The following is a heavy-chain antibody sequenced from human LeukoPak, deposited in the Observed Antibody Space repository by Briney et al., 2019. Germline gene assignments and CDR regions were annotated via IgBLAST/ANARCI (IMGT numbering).Heavy chain of an antibody. D-gene: IGHD3-22*01. CDR2: VSGCGGTT. J-gene: IGHJ4*02. Sequence: PGGPLTLSCAASGFPFSSYAMSWVRQAPGGALEWVSAVSGCGGTTYYTDPEKARFTLSRDNSKNTLYLQMKRLRSQHSAVYYCAQSDYSDRSGHPGSFVYGGQGTLVTVPS. CDR1: GFPFSSYA. V-gene: IGHV3-23*01. CDR3: AQSDYSDRSGHPGSFVY.